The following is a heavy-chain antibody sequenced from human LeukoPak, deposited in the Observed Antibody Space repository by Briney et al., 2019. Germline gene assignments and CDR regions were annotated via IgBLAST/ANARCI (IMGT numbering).Heavy chain of an antibody. V-gene: IGHV1-18*01. CDR3: ARDIKRSRARWENLGFDP. D-gene: IGHD1-26*01. J-gene: IGHJ5*02. CDR2: ISTYNGNT. CDR1: GYTFTNYG. Sequence: AASVKVSCKASGYTFTNYGISWVRQAPGQGLEWMGWISTYNGNTNYVQKLQGRVTMTTDTSTSTAYMELRSLRSDDTAVYYCARDIKRSRARWENLGFDPWGQGTLVTVSS.